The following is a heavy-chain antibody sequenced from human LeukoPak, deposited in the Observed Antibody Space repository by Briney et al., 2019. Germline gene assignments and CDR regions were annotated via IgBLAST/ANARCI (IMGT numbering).Heavy chain of an antibody. CDR3: ARVPQGSSWPYYFDY. V-gene: IGHV1-18*01. CDR2: INAYNGNT. D-gene: IGHD6-13*01. J-gene: IGHJ4*02. Sequence: ASVKVSCKASGYTFISYGISWVRQAPGQGLEWMGWINAYNGNTNYAQKFQDRFSMTTDTSTSTAYMELRSLRSDDTAIYYCARVPQGSSWPYYFDYWGQGTLVTVSS. CDR1: GYTFISYG.